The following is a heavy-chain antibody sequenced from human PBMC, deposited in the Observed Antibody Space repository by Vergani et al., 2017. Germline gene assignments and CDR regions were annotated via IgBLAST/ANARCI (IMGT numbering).Heavy chain of an antibody. CDR3: ARDSRYSSSLVHYYYGMDV. J-gene: IGHJ6*02. CDR1: GYSISSGYY. CDR2: IYYSGST. V-gene: IGHV4-31*11. Sequence: QVQLQESGPGLVKPSETLSLTCAVSGYSISSGYYWGWIRQPPGKGLEWIGYIYYSGSTYYNPSLKSRVTISVDTSKNQFSLKLSSVTAADTAVYYCARDSRYSSSLVHYYYGMDVWGQGTTVTVSS. D-gene: IGHD6-6*01.